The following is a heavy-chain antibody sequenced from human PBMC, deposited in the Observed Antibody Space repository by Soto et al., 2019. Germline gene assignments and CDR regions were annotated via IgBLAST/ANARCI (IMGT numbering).Heavy chain of an antibody. CDR1: GGSISSGDYY. CDR3: ARDPVPAARRRSVNGMDV. CDR2: IYYSGST. Sequence: QVQLQESGPGLVKPSQTLSLTCTVSGGSISSGDYYWSWIRQPPGKGLEWIGYIYYSGSTYYNPSLKSRVTISVDTSKNPFSLKLSSVTAADTAVYYCARDPVPAARRRSVNGMDVWGQGTTVTVSS. J-gene: IGHJ6*02. D-gene: IGHD2-2*01. V-gene: IGHV4-30-4*01.